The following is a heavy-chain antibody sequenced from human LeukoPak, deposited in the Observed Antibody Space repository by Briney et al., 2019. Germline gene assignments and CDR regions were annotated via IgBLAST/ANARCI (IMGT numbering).Heavy chain of an antibody. CDR1: GFTFSSYG. CDR2: IRYDGSNK. J-gene: IGHJ6*03. CDR3: AKEIITGTTFSYYYYMDV. D-gene: IGHD1-7*01. V-gene: IGHV3-30*02. Sequence: GGSLRLSCAAPGFTFSSYGMHWVRQAPGKGLEWVAFIRYDGSNKYYADSVKGRFTISRDNSKNTLYLQMNSLRAEDTAVYYCAKEIITGTTFSYYYYMDVWGKGTTVTVSS.